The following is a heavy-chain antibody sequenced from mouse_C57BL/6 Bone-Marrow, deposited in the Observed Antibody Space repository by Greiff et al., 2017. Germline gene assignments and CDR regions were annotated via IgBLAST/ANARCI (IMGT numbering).Heavy chain of an antibody. Sequence: EVKLMESGGGLVKPGGSLKLSCAASGFTFSSYAMSWVRQTPEKRLEWVATISDGGSYTYYPDNVKGRFTISRDNAKNNLYLQMSHLKSEDTAMYYCAREGAQAPDYWGQGTTLTVSS. J-gene: IGHJ2*01. CDR1: GFTFSSYA. V-gene: IGHV5-4*01. CDR3: AREGAQAPDY. CDR2: ISDGGSYT. D-gene: IGHD3-2*02.